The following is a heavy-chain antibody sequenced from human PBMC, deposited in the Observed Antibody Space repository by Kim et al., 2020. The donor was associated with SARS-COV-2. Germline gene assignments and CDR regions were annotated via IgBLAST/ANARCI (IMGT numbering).Heavy chain of an antibody. CDR3: TDAPRDDSYYLVYYG. D-gene: IGHD3-22*01. V-gene: IGHV3-23*01. Sequence: GGSLRLSCAASGFTFNTCAMSWVRQAPGKGLEWVSLIDGGGGYYYSAAAVGGRTISCSDSYKTPLYQQKNSRGDETTAEYYGTDAPRDDSYYLVYYG. J-gene: IGHJ6*01. CDR2: IDGGGGYY. CDR1: GFTFNTCA.